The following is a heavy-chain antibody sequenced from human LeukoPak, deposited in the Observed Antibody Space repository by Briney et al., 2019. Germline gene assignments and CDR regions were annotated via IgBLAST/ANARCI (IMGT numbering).Heavy chain of an antibody. D-gene: IGHD6-19*01. Sequence: GASVKVSCKASGYTFTSYGINWVRQAPGQGLEWMGWISGYNGHTNYVQKMQGRVTMTTDTSTNTAYMELRSLRSDDTAVYYCARGPGIGVGGVFDYWGQGSLVSVSS. CDR3: ARGPGIGVGGVFDY. J-gene: IGHJ4*02. V-gene: IGHV1-18*04. CDR1: GYTFTSYG. CDR2: ISGYNGHT.